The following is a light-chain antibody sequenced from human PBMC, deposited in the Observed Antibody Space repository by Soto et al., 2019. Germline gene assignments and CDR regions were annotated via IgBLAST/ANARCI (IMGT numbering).Light chain of an antibody. Sequence: DIQMTQSPSTLSASVGDRVTITCRASQSISSWLAWYQQKPGKAPKLLIHDASSLESGVPSRFSGSGSGTEFTLTISSLQPDDFAPYYCQQYNSYPWTFGQGTKVEIK. J-gene: IGKJ1*01. CDR3: QQYNSYPWT. V-gene: IGKV1-5*01. CDR2: DAS. CDR1: QSISSW.